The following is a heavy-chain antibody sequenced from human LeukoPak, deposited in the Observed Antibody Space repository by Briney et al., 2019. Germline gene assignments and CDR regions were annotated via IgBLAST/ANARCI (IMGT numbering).Heavy chain of an antibody. CDR3: ARDAGFTVTEQGYWFDP. CDR1: GGSFSSSSFY. J-gene: IGHJ5*02. Sequence: SQTLSLTCTVSGGSFSSSSFYWSWIRQPAGKGLEWIGRIYTSGSSNYNPSLKSRLTMSVDTSKNQFSLKMSSVTAADTAVYYCARDAGFTVTEQGYWFDPWGQGTLVTVSS. CDR2: IYTSGSS. D-gene: IGHD4-17*01. V-gene: IGHV4-61*02.